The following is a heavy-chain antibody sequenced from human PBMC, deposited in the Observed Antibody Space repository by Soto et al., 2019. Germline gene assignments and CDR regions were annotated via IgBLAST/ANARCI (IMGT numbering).Heavy chain of an antibody. D-gene: IGHD2-15*01. V-gene: IGHV1-69*08. CDR1: GGTFSSYT. J-gene: IGHJ4*02. Sequence: QVQLVQSGAEVKKPGSSVKVSCKASGGTFSSYTISWVRQAPGQGLEWMGRIIPILGIANYAQKFLGRVTITADKSTSTAYMELSSLRYEDTAVYYCAREIRSGYCSGGSCYSHFDYWGQGTLVTVSS. CDR3: AREIRSGYCSGGSCYSHFDY. CDR2: IIPILGIA.